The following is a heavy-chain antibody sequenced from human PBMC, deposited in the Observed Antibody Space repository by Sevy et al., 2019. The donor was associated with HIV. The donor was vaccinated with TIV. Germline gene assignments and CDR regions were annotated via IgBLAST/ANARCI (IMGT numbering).Heavy chain of an antibody. CDR1: GFTFSSYS. CDR2: ISSSSSTI. V-gene: IGHV3-48*01. D-gene: IGHD4-17*01. Sequence: GGSLRLSCAASGFTFSSYSMNWVRQAPGKGLEWVSYISSSSSTIYYADSEKGRFTISRDNAKNSLYLQMNSLRAEDTAVYYCARVKGDLYGDYPNYYYYGMDVWGQGTTVTVSS. J-gene: IGHJ6*02. CDR3: ARVKGDLYGDYPNYYYYGMDV.